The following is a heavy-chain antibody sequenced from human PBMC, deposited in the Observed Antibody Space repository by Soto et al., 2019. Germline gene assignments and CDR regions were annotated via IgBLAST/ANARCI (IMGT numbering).Heavy chain of an antibody. D-gene: IGHD6-13*01. CDR2: INSDGSST. Sequence: GGSLILSCAASGFTFSSYWMHWVRQAPGKGLVWVSRINSDGSSTSYADSVKGRFTISRDNAKNTLYLQMNSLRAEDTAVYYCARIAAAGTGGLFDYYYYGMDVWGQGTTVTVSS. J-gene: IGHJ6*02. CDR3: ARIAAAGTGGLFDYYYYGMDV. CDR1: GFTFSSYW. V-gene: IGHV3-74*01.